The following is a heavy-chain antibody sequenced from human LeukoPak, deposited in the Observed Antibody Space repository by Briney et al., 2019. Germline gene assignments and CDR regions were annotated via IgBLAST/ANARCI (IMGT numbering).Heavy chain of an antibody. J-gene: IGHJ4*02. V-gene: IGHV3-11*01. D-gene: IGHD6-13*01. Sequence: GGSPRLSCAASGFTFSDYYMSWIRQAPGRGLEWVSYISSSGSTIYYAVSVKGRFTISRDNAKNSLYLQMNSLRAEDTAVYYCARSIGSSWFFDYWGQGTLVTVSS. CDR3: ARSIGSSWFFDY. CDR2: ISSSGSTI. CDR1: GFTFSDYY.